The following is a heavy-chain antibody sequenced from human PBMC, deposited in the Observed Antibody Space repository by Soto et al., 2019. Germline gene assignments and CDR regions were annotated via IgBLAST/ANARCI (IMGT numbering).Heavy chain of an antibody. J-gene: IGHJ4*02. D-gene: IGHD3-10*01. CDR3: AKTPTVYGSGSYSDY. Sequence: PGGSLRLSCAASGFTLSSYGMHWVRQAPGKGLEWVAVISYDGSNKYYADSVKGRFTISRDNSKNTLYLQMNSLRAEDTAVYYCAKTPTVYGSGSYSDYWGQGXLVTVSS. V-gene: IGHV3-30*18. CDR2: ISYDGSNK. CDR1: GFTLSSYG.